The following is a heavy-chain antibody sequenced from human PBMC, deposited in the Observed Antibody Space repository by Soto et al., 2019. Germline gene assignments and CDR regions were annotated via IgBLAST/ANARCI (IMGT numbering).Heavy chain of an antibody. D-gene: IGHD2-2*02. CDR3: ARAEGYCSSTSCYIWGYRYYGMDV. J-gene: IGHJ6*02. CDR2: IYHSGST. Sequence: SETLSLTCAVSGGSISSSNWWSWVRQPPGKGLEWIGEIYHSGSTNYNPSLKSRVTISVDKSKNQFSLKLSSVTAADTAVYYCARAEGYCSSTSCYIWGYRYYGMDVWGQGTTVTVSS. CDR1: GGSISSSNW. V-gene: IGHV4-4*02.